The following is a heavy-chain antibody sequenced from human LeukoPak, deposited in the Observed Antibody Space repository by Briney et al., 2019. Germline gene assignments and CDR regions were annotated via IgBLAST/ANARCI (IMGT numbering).Heavy chain of an antibody. CDR3: AKDLRITMVRGVIDPPDY. CDR2: ISGSGGST. CDR1: GFTFSSYG. V-gene: IGHV3-23*01. Sequence: GGTLRLSCAASGFTFSSYGMSWVRQAPGKGLEWVSAISGSGGSTYYADSVKGRFTISRDNSKNTLYLQMNSLRAEDTAVYYCAKDLRITMVRGVIDPPDYWGQGTLVTVSS. J-gene: IGHJ4*02. D-gene: IGHD3-10*01.